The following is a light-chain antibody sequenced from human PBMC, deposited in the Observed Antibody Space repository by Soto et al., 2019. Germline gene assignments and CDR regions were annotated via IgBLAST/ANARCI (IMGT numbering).Light chain of an antibody. CDR2: DVS. J-gene: IGLJ1*01. CDR3: SSYTTSNTRQIV. Sequence: QSALTQPASVSGSPGQSITISCTGTSSDVGGYNYVSWYQHHPGKAPKLMIYDVSNRPSGVSNRFSGSKSGITASLTISGLQPEDEADYYCSSYTTSNTRQIVCGTGTKVTVL. CDR1: SSDVGGYNY. V-gene: IGLV2-14*03.